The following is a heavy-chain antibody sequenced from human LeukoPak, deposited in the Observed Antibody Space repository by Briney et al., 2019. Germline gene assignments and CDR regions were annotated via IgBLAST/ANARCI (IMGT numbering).Heavy chain of an antibody. J-gene: IGHJ4*02. CDR3: ARTDNLDY. Sequence: PGGSLRLSCAASGFTFSSYAMSWVRQVPGKGLVWVSSMKYDGTYTKYADSVKGRFTISRDNTKNTLYLQMNSLRAEDTAVYYCARTDNLDYWGQGTLVTVSS. CDR2: MKYDGTYT. D-gene: IGHD5-24*01. V-gene: IGHV3-74*01. CDR1: GFTFSSYA.